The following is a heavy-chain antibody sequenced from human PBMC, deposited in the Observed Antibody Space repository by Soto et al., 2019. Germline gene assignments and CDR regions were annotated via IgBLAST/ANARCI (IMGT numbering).Heavy chain of an antibody. D-gene: IGHD3-10*01. CDR1: GGTFSSYT. CDR2: IIPILGIA. V-gene: IGHV1-69*02. CDR3: ARSHGSGSREVDY. J-gene: IGHJ4*02. Sequence: QVQLVQSGAEVKKPGSSVKVSCKASGGTFSSYTISWVRQAPGQGLEWMGRIIPILGIANYAQKFQGRVKXDXNXXTSKAYIELSSLRSEDTAVYYCARSHGSGSREVDYWGQGTLVTVSS.